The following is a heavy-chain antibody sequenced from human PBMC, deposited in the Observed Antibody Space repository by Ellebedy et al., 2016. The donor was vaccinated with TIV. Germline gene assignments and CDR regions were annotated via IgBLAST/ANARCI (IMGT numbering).Heavy chain of an antibody. J-gene: IGHJ4*02. D-gene: IGHD4-23*01. V-gene: IGHV3-15*01. CDR2: IKSKTDGGTT. CDR3: TTELRWYTPPWSQY. CDR1: GFTFSNAW. Sequence: GGSLRLSCAASGFTFSNAWMSRVRQAPGKGLEWVGRIKSKTDGGTTDYAAPVKGRFTISRDDSKNTLYLQMNSLKTEDTAVYYCTTELRWYTPPWSQYWGQGTLVTVSS.